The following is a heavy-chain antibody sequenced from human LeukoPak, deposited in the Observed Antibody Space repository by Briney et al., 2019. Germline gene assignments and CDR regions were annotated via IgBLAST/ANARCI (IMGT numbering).Heavy chain of an antibody. CDR3: ARGVVPAANLLDY. D-gene: IGHD2-2*01. V-gene: IGHV4-59*01. Sequence: PSETLSLTCSISVGSISSYYWSWSRQPPAKGQERIGYIYYSGSTNYLSSLKTRVTISVDTSKNQFSLKLSSVTAADTAVYYCARGVVPAANLLDYWGQGTLVTVSS. CDR1: VGSISSYY. CDR2: IYYSGST. J-gene: IGHJ4*02.